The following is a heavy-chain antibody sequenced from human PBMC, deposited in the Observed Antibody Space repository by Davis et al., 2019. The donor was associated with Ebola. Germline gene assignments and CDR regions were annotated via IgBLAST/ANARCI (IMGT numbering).Heavy chain of an antibody. CDR1: GFTFSNAW. CDR3: ARTDYDILFYGMDV. Sequence: PGGSLRLSCAASGFTFSNAWMSWVRQAPGKGLEWVSSISSSSSYIYYADSVKGRFTISRDNAKNSLYLQMNSLRAEDTAVYYCARTDYDILFYGMDVWGQGTTVTVSS. J-gene: IGHJ6*02. V-gene: IGHV3-21*01. D-gene: IGHD3-9*01. CDR2: ISSSSSYI.